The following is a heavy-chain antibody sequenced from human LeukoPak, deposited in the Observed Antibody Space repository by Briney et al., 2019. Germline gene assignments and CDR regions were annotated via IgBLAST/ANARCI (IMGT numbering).Heavy chain of an antibody. V-gene: IGHV3-33*01. CDR3: ARDQSAKWGSGERYFDY. CDR2: MRNDGSDI. CDR1: GFTFNTYG. Sequence: GGSLRLSCEAPGFTFNTYGMHWVRQAPGKGLEWVAVMRNDGSDIYYADSVRGRFAISRDNSKNTLYLQMNSLRDEDTAVYFCARDQSAKWGSGERYFDYWGQGTLVTVSS. J-gene: IGHJ4*02. D-gene: IGHD7-27*01.